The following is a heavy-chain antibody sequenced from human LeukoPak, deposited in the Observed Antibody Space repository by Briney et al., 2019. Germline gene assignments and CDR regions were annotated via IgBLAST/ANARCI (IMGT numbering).Heavy chain of an antibody. Sequence: PGGSLRLSCAASGFTFSSCSMNWVRQAPGKGLEWVSSISSSSSYIYYADSVKGRFTISRDNAKNSLYLQMNSLRAEDTAVYYCARTGRDGYILYYFDYWGQGTLVTVSS. CDR2: ISSSSSYI. D-gene: IGHD5-24*01. J-gene: IGHJ4*02. CDR1: GFTFSSCS. V-gene: IGHV3-21*01. CDR3: ARTGRDGYILYYFDY.